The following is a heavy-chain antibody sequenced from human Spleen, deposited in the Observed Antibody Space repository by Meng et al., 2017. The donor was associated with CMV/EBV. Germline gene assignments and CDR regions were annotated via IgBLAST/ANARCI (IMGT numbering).Heavy chain of an antibody. CDR3: AKDVRMWEPTGGMDV. J-gene: IGHJ6*02. CDR2: ISTDNGNT. D-gene: IGHD1-26*01. Sequence: ASVKVSCKASGYTFTTYSLSWLRQAPGQGLEWMAWISTDNGNTKYAENSQGRLTVTTDTSTTTAYLELRSLRSDDTAVYYCAKDVRMWEPTGGMDVWGQGTTVTVSS. CDR1: GYTFTTYS. V-gene: IGHV1-18*01.